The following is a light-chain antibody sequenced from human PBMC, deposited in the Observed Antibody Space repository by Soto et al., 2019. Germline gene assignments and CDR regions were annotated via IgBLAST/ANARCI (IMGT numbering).Light chain of an antibody. J-gene: IGKJ5*01. CDR3: QHRSNWPIT. CDR1: QSVSGY. Sequence: EIVLTQSPATLSLSPGERATLSCRASQSVSGYLAWYQQKPGQAPRLLIYDASKRATGIPARFSGGGSATDFSLTISSLEPEDFAVYYCQHRSNWPITFGQGTRLEIK. CDR2: DAS. V-gene: IGKV3-11*01.